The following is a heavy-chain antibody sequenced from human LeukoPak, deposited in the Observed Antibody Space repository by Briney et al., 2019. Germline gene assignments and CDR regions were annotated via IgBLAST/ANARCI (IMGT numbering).Heavy chain of an antibody. J-gene: IGHJ5*02. CDR1: GGTFSSYA. V-gene: IGHV1-69*04. CDR2: IIPILGIA. CDR3: ARTEWELRLSP. D-gene: IGHD1-26*01. Sequence: ASVKVSCKASGGTFSSYAISWVRQAPGQGLEWMGRIIPILGIANYAQKFQGRVTMTTDTSTSTAYMELRSLRSDDTAVYYCARTEWELRLSPWGQGTLVTVSS.